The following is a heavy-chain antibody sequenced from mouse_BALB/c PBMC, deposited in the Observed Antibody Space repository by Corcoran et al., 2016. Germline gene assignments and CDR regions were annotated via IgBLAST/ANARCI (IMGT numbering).Heavy chain of an antibody. D-gene: IGHD4-1*01. J-gene: IGHJ1*01. CDR2: IDPANGNT. V-gene: IGHV14-3*02. CDR1: GFNIKDTY. Sequence: EVQLQQSGSELVKPGAAGKLSCTASGFNIKDTYMHWVKQRPEQGLEWIGRIDPANGNTKYDPKFQGKATTTADTSSNTAYLQLSSLTSEDTAVYYCANWDWYFDVWGAGTTVTVSS. CDR3: ANWDWYFDV.